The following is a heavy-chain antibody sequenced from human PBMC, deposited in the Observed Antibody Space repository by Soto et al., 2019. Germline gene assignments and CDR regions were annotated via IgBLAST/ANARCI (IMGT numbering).Heavy chain of an antibody. J-gene: IGHJ6*02. CDR2: IIPIFGPA. CDR1: GGTFSSHS. Sequence: SVKVSCKSSGGTFSSHSINWVRQAPGQGLEWMGGIIPIFGPANFAKKFQGRVTITADESTTTAYMELSSLTSEDTAVYYCATGSFTSTGGRIGYHYNAMDVWGQGTTVT. CDR3: ATGSFTSTGGRIGYHYNAMDV. D-gene: IGHD1-1*01. V-gene: IGHV1-69*13.